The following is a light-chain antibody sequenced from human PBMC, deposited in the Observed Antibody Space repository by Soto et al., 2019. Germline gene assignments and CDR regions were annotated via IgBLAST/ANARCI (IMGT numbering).Light chain of an antibody. CDR1: QTISSW. Sequence: DIQMTQSPSTLSGSVGDRVTITCRASQTISSWLAWYQQKPGKAPKLLIYKASTLKSGVPSRFSGSGSGTEFTLTLSSLKPDDFATNYCQHYNSYSEAFGQGTKVELK. J-gene: IGKJ1*01. V-gene: IGKV1-5*03. CDR3: QHYNSYSEA. CDR2: KAS.